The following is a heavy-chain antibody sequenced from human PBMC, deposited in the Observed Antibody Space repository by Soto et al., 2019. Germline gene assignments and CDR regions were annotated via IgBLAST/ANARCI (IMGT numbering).Heavy chain of an antibody. V-gene: IGHV4-31*02. J-gene: IGHJ4*02. D-gene: IGHD3-10*01. CDR2: IYYSGST. CDR3: ARNRGKNGAFDY. Sequence: WIWIRQHPGKGLEWIGYIYYSGSTYYNSSLKSRVTISLDTSKSQFSLGLSSVTAADTAVYYCARNRGKNGAFDYWGQGTLVTVSS.